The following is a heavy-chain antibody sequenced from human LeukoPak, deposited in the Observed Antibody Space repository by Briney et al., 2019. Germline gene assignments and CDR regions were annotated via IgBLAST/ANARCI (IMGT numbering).Heavy chain of an antibody. V-gene: IGHV4-59*01. CDR1: GGSISSYY. CDR3: ARVRPFRLSYYFDY. CDR2: IYYSGST. Sequence: SETLSLTCTVSGGSISSYYWSWIRQPPGKGLEWIGYIYYSGSTNYNPSLKSRVTISVDTSKNQFSLKLSSVTAADTAVYYCARVRPFRLSYYFDYWGQGTLVTVSS. J-gene: IGHJ4*02. D-gene: IGHD2/OR15-2a*01.